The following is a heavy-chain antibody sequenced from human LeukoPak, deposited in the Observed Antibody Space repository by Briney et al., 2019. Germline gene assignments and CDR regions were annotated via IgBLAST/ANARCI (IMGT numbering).Heavy chain of an antibody. CDR3: ARDRYIAAAVYYYYMDV. V-gene: IGHV1-69*01. D-gene: IGHD6-13*01. Sequence: SVKVSCKASGGTFSSYAISWVRQAPGQGLEWMGGIIPIFGTANYAQKFQGRVTITADESTSTAYMELSSLRSEDTAVYHCARDRYIAAAVYYYYMDVWGKGTPVTVSS. CDR2: IIPIFGTA. J-gene: IGHJ6*03. CDR1: GGTFSSYA.